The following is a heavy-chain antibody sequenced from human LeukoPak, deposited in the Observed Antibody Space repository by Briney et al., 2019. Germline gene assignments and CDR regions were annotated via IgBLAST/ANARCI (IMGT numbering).Heavy chain of an antibody. J-gene: IGHJ4*02. V-gene: IGHV1-2*06. CDR3: ARAMEIYGDYVNY. D-gene: IGHD4-17*01. Sequence: GASVKVSCKASGYTFTSYYVHWVRQAPGQGLEWMGRINPNSGGTNYAQKFQGRVTMTRDTSISTAYMELSRMTSDDTAVYYCARAMEIYGDYVNYWGQGTLVTVSS. CDR1: GYTFTSYY. CDR2: INPNSGGT.